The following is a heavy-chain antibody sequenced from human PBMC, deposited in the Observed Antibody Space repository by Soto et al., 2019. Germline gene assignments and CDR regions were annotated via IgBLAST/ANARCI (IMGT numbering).Heavy chain of an antibody. D-gene: IGHD2-15*01. CDR1: GGSISGSYYY. CDR3: VRVVEAATRHTDFDS. V-gene: IGHV4-39*01. Sequence: PSETLSLTCAVSGGSISGSYYYWGGGRAHPGKGPEWIGSVFYTGFTSYNPSLESRVSVSVDTSKNQVSLRVRSVTVAETAMYYCVRVVEAATRHTDFDSWGQGIVVTVSS. J-gene: IGHJ4*02. CDR2: VFYTGFT.